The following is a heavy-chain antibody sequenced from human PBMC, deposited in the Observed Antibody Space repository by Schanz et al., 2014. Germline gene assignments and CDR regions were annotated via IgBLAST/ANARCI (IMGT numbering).Heavy chain of an antibody. CDR3: VRDGDERLVVIFDQ. V-gene: IGHV1-18*04. D-gene: IGHD3-22*01. CDR2: ISAYNGNM. J-gene: IGHJ4*02. Sequence: QVQLVQSGPEVAEPGASLKVSCKTSGYSFNLFGVSWVRQAPGQGLEWMGWISAYNGNMNYAPKFQGRVTMTTDTSTSTAYMELRNLRSDDTAVYYCVRDGDERLVVIFDQWGQGTLVTVSS. CDR1: GYSFNLFG.